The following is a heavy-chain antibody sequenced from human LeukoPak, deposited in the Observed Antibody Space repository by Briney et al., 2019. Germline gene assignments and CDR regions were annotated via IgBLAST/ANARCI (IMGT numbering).Heavy chain of an antibody. CDR2: IFYSGST. J-gene: IGHJ6*03. CDR1: GGSISSYY. V-gene: IGHV4-39*01. Sequence: SQTLSLTCTVSGGSISSYYWGWIRQPPGKGLEWIGSIFYSGSTYYNPSLKSRVTISVDTSKNQFSLKLSSVTAADTAVYYCARPRRNYYYMDVWGKGTTVTVPS. D-gene: IGHD1-14*01. CDR3: ARPRRNYYYMDV.